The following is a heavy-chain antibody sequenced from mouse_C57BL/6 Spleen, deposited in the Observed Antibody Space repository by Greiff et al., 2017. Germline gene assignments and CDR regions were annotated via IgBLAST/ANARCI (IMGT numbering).Heavy chain of an antibody. J-gene: IGHJ4*01. CDR2: IRSKSNNYAT. CDR1: GFSFNTYA. Sequence: EVKLEESGGGLVQPKGSLKLSCAASGFSFNTYAMNWVRQAPGKGLEWVARIRSKSNNYATYYADSVKDRFTISRDDSESMLFLQMNNLKAENTAMYCCMCALYCSSSYAMDYWGQGTSVTVSS. CDR3: MCALYCSSSYAMDY. D-gene: IGHD1-1*01. V-gene: IGHV10-1*01.